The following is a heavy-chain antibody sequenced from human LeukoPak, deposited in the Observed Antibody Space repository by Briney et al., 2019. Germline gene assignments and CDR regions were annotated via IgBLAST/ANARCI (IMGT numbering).Heavy chain of an antibody. CDR1: GFTFSSYW. CDR2: INHSGST. V-gene: IGHV4-34*01. Sequence: GSLRLSCAASGFTFSSYWMNWIRQPPGKGLEWIGEINHSGSTNYNPSLKSRVTISVDTSKNQFSLRLSSVTAADTAVYYCARGQYYYGSGSYPFRGYFDYWGQGTLVTVSS. D-gene: IGHD3-10*01. J-gene: IGHJ4*02. CDR3: ARGQYYYGSGSYPFRGYFDY.